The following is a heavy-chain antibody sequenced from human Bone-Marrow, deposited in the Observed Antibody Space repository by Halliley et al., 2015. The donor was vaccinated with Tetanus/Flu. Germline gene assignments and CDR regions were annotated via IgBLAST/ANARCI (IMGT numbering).Heavy chain of an antibody. Sequence: LRLSCAVSGYSISIGYFWGWIRRPPGQGLEWIGSIDHSGGAYYNPSLKSRVPISGDTSKNPFSRKLSSVTAADTAVYYCARGVSGDGTLDYWGQGTPVTVSS. V-gene: IGHV4-38-2*01. CDR3: ARGVSGDGTLDY. J-gene: IGHJ4*02. CDR1: GYSISIGYF. D-gene: IGHD2-8*01. CDR2: IDHSGGA.